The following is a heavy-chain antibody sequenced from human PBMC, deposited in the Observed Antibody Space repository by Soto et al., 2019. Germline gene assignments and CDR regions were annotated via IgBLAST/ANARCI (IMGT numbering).Heavy chain of an antibody. J-gene: IGHJ3*02. CDR1: GGSISSSSYY. V-gene: IGHV4-39*01. CDR2: IYYSGST. Sequence: QLQLQESGPGLVKPSETLSLTCTVSGGSISSSSYYWGWIRQPPGKGLEWIGSIYYSGSTYYNPSLKSRVTISVDTSKNQFSLKLSSVTAADTAVYYCASVVPYDYVWGSYRLPRTGYAFDIWGQGTMVTVSS. CDR3: ASVVPYDYVWGSYRLPRTGYAFDI. D-gene: IGHD3-16*02.